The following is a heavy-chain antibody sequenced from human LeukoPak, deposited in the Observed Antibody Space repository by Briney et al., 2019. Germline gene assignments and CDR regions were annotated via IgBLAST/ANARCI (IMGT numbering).Heavy chain of an antibody. CDR2: IYINVDT. Sequence: SETLRLTCTVSGDSISTDYWSWIRQAPGKGLECIGYIYINVDTKQNPSIKGRVTISLDTSKNKFSLRLSSVTAADTTVYYCARGARIFDFWGPGILVTVSS. V-gene: IGHV4-4*09. CDR1: GDSISTDY. D-gene: IGHD2/OR15-2a*01. CDR3: ARGARIFDF. J-gene: IGHJ4*02.